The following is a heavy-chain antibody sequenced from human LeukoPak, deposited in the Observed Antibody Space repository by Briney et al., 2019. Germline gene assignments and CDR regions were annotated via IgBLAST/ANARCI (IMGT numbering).Heavy chain of an antibody. D-gene: IGHD2-21*01. CDR1: GFTFSSYA. Sequence: GGSLRLSCAASGFTFSSYAVSWVRQAPGKGLEWVSAISGRGGSTYYADSVKGRFTISRDNSKNTLYLQMNSLRAEDTAVYYCAKGWVVIATIDWGQGTLVTVSS. CDR2: ISGRGGST. CDR3: AKGWVVIATID. V-gene: IGHV3-23*01. J-gene: IGHJ4*02.